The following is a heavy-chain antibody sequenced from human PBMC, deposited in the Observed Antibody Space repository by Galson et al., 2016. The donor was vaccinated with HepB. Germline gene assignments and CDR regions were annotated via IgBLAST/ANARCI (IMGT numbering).Heavy chain of an antibody. CDR3: ARELDCGGNCHDGADFDY. D-gene: IGHD2-21*02. J-gene: IGHJ4*02. CDR2: IRYTSRT. V-gene: IGHV4-59*12. CDR1: GGPISGNY. Sequence: ETLFLTCTVSGGPISGNYWSWIRQPPGQGLEWISAIRYTSRTWYKPSLRSRTTISVDTSRNQFSLTLKSMTAADTAVYYCARELDCGGNCHDGADFDYWGQGVMAAVSS.